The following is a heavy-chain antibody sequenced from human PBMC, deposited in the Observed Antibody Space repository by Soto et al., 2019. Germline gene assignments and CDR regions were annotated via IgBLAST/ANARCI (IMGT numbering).Heavy chain of an antibody. CDR2: ISSSSSYI. D-gene: IGHD1-1*01. CDR1: GFTFSSYS. V-gene: IGHV3-21*01. Sequence: GSLGLSCAASGFTFSSYSMNGVRQAPGKGLEWVSSISSSSSYIYYADSVKGRFTISRDNAKHSLYLQMNSLRAEDTAVYYCAAGYPRWFHTWGQGTLVTVSS. J-gene: IGHJ5*02. CDR3: AAGYPRWFHT.